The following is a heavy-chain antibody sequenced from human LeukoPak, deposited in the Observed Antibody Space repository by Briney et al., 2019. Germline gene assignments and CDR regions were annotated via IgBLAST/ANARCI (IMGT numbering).Heavy chain of an antibody. J-gene: IGHJ4*02. D-gene: IGHD3-10*01. Sequence: GGFLRLSCAASEFSISTYWMTWVRQAPGKGLEWVANIIQDGNEKYIADSVKGRFTISRDNAKNLIFLQMSSLRAEDTAVYYCGRSGVPFGSDFWGQGTLVTVS. V-gene: IGHV3-7*03. CDR1: EFSISTYW. CDR2: IIQDGNEK. CDR3: GRSGVPFGSDF.